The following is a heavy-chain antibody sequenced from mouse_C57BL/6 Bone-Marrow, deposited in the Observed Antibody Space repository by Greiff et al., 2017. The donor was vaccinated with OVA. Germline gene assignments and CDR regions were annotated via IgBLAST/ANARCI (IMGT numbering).Heavy chain of an antibody. D-gene: IGHD1-1*01. CDR2: IYPVSGET. V-gene: IGHV1-11*01. CDR3: GRRPVFITTPGYFDV. J-gene: IGHJ1*03. CDR1: GYTFTDHI. Sequence: QVQLQQSGAELASPGASVTLSCKASGYTFTDHIMNWVKKRPGQGLEWIGRIYPVSGETNYNQKFMGKATFSVDRSSSTVYMVLNSLTSEDPAVYYCGRRPVFITTPGYFDVWGTGTTVTVSS.